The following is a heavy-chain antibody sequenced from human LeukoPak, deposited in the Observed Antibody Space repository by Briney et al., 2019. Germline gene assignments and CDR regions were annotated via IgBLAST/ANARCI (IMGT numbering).Heavy chain of an antibody. CDR2: IPGSGDST. D-gene: IGHD6-19*01. Sequence: GGSLRLSCAASGFTFSSYAMYWVRQAPGRGLEWVSAIPGSGDSTYYADSVKGRFTISRDNSRNTLYLQMNSLRAEDTAVYYCAKGPLIEVAGTTWDYWGQGTLVTVSS. CDR1: GFTFSSYA. CDR3: AKGPLIEVAGTTWDY. J-gene: IGHJ4*02. V-gene: IGHV3-23*01.